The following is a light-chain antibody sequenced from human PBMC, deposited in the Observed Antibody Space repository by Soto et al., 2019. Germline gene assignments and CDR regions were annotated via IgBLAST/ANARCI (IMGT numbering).Light chain of an antibody. Sequence: QSALTQPASVSGSPGQSITISCTGTSSDVGAYNYVSWYQQHPGKAPKLMIYEVINRPSGVSNRFSGSKSGNTASLTISGLQAEDDADYYCGSYTSASTLVFGTGTKLTVL. J-gene: IGLJ1*01. V-gene: IGLV2-14*01. CDR1: SSDVGAYNY. CDR3: GSYTSASTLV. CDR2: EVI.